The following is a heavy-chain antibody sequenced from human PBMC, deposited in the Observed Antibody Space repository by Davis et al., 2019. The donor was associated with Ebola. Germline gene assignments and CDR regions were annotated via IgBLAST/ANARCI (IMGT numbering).Heavy chain of an antibody. CDR3: AKPSVVVGDRTLGFDF. D-gene: IGHD2-21*01. CDR2: LSYDGTIK. CDR1: GFTFSSYA. J-gene: IGHJ4*02. V-gene: IGHV3-30*18. Sequence: LSLTCAASGFTFSSYAMHWVRQAPGKGLEWVAVLSYDGTIKDYAESLKGRFTISRDNSKNMLYLQMNSLRPEDTAVYYCAKPSVVVGDRTLGFDFWGQGTLVTVSS.